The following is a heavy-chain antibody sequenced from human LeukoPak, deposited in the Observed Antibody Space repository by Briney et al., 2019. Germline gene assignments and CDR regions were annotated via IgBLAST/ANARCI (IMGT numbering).Heavy chain of an antibody. CDR3: ARSGYGSGRGRRFLDY. Sequence: SETLSLTCAVYGGSFSGYYWSWIRQPPGKGLEWIGEINHSGSTNYNPSLKSRVTISVDTSKNQFSLMLSSVTAADTAVYYCARSGYGSGRGRRFLDYWGQGTLVTVSS. D-gene: IGHD3-10*01. V-gene: IGHV4-34*01. J-gene: IGHJ4*02. CDR2: INHSGST. CDR1: GGSFSGYY.